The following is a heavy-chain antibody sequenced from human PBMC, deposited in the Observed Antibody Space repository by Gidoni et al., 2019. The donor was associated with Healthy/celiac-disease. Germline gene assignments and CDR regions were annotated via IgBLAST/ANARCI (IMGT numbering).Heavy chain of an antibody. J-gene: IGHJ4*02. CDR2: ISGSGGST. D-gene: IGHD1-1*01. CDR1: GFTFSSYA. V-gene: IGHV3-23*01. CDR3: AKGKTGTYFDY. Sequence: EVQLLESGGGLVQHGGSLLLSCVASGFTFSSYAMSWVRQAPGKGLEWVSAISGSGGSTYYADSVKGRFTISRDNSKNTLYLQMNSLRAEETAVYYCAKGKTGTYFDYWGQGTLVTVSS.